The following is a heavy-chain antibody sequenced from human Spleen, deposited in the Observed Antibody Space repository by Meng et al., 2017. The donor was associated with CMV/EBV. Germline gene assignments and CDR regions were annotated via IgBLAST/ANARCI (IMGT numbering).Heavy chain of an antibody. D-gene: IGHD1-7*01. CDR2: ISGSGGST. V-gene: IGHV3-23*01. CDR1: GFTFSSYA. J-gene: IGHJ6*02. Sequence: GESLKISCAASGFTFSSYAMSWVRQAPGKGLEWVSAISGSGGSTYYADSVKGRFTISRDNSKNTLYLQMNSLRAEDTAVYYCARHKLELQDYYYYYGMDVWGQGTTVTVSS. CDR3: ARHKLELQDYYYYYGMDV.